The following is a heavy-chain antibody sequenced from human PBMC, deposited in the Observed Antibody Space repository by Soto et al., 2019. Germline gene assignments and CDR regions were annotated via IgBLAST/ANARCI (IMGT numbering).Heavy chain of an antibody. D-gene: IGHD3-10*01. CDR3: ARVSTMIRGVSALRYFDY. Sequence: PGGSLRLSCAASGFTFSIYWMSWVRHAPGKGLEWVANIKQDGSEKYYVDSVKGRFTISRDNAKNSLYLQMNSLRAEDTAVYYCARVSTMIRGVSALRYFDYWGQGTLVTVSS. CDR2: IKQDGSEK. CDR1: GFTFSIYW. V-gene: IGHV3-7*01. J-gene: IGHJ4*02.